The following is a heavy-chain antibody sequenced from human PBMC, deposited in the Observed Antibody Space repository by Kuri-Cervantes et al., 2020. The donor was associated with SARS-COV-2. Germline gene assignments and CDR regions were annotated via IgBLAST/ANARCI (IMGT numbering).Heavy chain of an antibody. CDR1: GFPFSSFS. D-gene: IGHD3-22*01. CDR3: ARGITMIVVVTPFDY. CDR2: ISSSSSYI. V-gene: IGHV3-21*01. Sequence: ETLSPTCAASGFPFSSFSMHWVRQAPGKGLEWVSSISSSSSYIYYADSVKCRFTISRDNAKNSLYLQMNSLRAEDTAVYYCARGITMIVVVTPFDYWGQGTLVTVSS. J-gene: IGHJ4*02.